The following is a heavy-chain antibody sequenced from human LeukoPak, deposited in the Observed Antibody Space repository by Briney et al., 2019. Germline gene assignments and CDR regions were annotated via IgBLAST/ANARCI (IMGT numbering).Heavy chain of an antibody. Sequence: SETLSLTCTVSGGSISSSSYYWGWIRQPPGKGLEWIGSIYYSGSTYYNPSLKSRVTISVDTSKNQFSLKLSSVTAADTAVYYCARAGIIRERELEDIWGQGTLVTVSS. CDR2: IYYSGST. D-gene: IGHD2-15*01. CDR1: GGSISSSSYY. J-gene: IGHJ4*02. V-gene: IGHV4-39*07. CDR3: ARAGIIRERELEDI.